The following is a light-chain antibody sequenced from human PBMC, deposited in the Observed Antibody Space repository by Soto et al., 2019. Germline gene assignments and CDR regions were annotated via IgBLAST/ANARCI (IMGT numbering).Light chain of an antibody. J-gene: IGLJ1*01. V-gene: IGLV2-14*01. CDR1: SSDSGGYKY. CDR2: DVT. Sequence: QSALTQPASVSGSPGQSITISCTRTSSDSGGYKYVSWYQQHPGKAPKLMIYDVTNRPSGVSTRFSGSKSGNTATLTISGLPGEDEAEYYCSSYTGGSTYLFGTGTKVTVL. CDR3: SSYTGGSTYL.